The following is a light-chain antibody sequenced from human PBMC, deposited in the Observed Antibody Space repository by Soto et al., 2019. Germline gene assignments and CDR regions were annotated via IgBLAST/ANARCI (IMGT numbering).Light chain of an antibody. CDR2: GAS. V-gene: IGKV3D-15*01. CDR1: QSVSSTY. Sequence: EIVLTQSPGTLSLSPGETATLSCRASQSVSSTYLAWYQQKPGQAPGLLLYGASNRASGIPDRFSGSGSGTEFTLTISSLQSEDFAVYYCQQYNNWPPWTFGQGTKVDIK. CDR3: QQYNNWPPWT. J-gene: IGKJ1*01.